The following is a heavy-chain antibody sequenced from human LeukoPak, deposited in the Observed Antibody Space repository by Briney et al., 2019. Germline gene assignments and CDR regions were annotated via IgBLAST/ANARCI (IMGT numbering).Heavy chain of an antibody. CDR1: GGSISSSSYY. V-gene: IGHV4-39*01. Sequence: SETLSLTCTVSGGSISSSSYYWGWIRQPPGKGLEWIGSIYYSGSTYYNPSLKSRVTISVDTSKNQFSLKLSSVTDADTAVYYCARRKGNSGRFDPWGQGTLVTVSS. CDR3: ARRKGNSGRFDP. D-gene: IGHD3-10*01. CDR2: IYYSGST. J-gene: IGHJ5*02.